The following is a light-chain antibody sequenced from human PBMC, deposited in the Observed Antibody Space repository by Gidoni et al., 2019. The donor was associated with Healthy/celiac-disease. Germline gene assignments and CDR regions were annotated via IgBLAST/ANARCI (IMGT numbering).Light chain of an antibody. CDR2: SNN. Sequence: QSVLTPPPSASGTPGQRVTISCSGSSSNIGSNTVNWYQQLPGTAPKLLIYSNNQRPSGVPDRFSGSKSGTSASLAISGLQSEDEADYYCAAWDDSLNGPVFGGGTKLTAL. V-gene: IGLV1-44*01. CDR3: AAWDDSLNGPV. CDR1: SSNIGSNT. J-gene: IGLJ2*01.